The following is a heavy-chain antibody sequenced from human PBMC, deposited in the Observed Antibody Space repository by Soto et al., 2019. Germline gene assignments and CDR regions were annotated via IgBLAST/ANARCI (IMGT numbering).Heavy chain of an antibody. CDR1: GYTFFTYD. D-gene: IGHD2-15*01. J-gene: IGHJ5*02. CDR2: ISTYSGDT. V-gene: IGHV1-18*01. Sequence: QVHLVQSGVEVKTPGASVKVSCQASGYTFFTYDISWVRQAPGQGLEWMGWISTYSGDTKYAQKVQGTVPMTTDTYTTTAYLALTSLRSDDTAVHYCASHHAPTPSENCFDPRGQGTLVTVPS. CDR3: ASHHAPTPSENCFDP.